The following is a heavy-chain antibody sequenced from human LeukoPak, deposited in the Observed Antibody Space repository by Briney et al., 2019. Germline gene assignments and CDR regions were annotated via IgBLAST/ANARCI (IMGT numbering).Heavy chain of an antibody. CDR3: ARDYDYGDYPGY. V-gene: IGHV3-20*04. CDR1: GFTFDDYA. CDR2: INWNGGRT. D-gene: IGHD4-17*01. J-gene: IGHJ4*02. Sequence: PGGSLRLSCAASGFTFDDYAMYWVRQAPGKGLEWVSGINWNGGRTGYADSVKGRFTISRDNAKNSLYLQMNSLRAEDTALYYCARDYDYGDYPGYWGQGTLVTVSS.